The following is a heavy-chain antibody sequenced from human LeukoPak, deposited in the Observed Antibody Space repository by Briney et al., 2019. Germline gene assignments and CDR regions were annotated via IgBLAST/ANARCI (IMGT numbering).Heavy chain of an antibody. Sequence: PSETLSLTCAVYGGSFSGYYWSWIRRPPGKGPEWIGEINHSGSTNYNPSLKSRVTISVDTSKNQFSLKLSSVTAADTAVYYCARQGGKVRGVTYYYYYYYMDVWGKGTTVTVSS. D-gene: IGHD3-10*01. CDR1: GGSFSGYY. CDR2: INHSGST. J-gene: IGHJ6*03. V-gene: IGHV4-34*01. CDR3: ARQGGKVRGVTYYYYYYYMDV.